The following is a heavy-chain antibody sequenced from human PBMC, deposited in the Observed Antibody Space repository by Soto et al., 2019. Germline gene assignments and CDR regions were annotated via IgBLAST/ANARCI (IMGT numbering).Heavy chain of an antibody. J-gene: IGHJ6*01. V-gene: IGHV4-30-4*01. CDR3: ASSSLYGMDV. CDR2: IYYSGNT. Sequence: PLCLRWTFAGGHSRDRYDCRSWIRQPPGKGLEWIGNIYYSGNTYYNPSLKSRLIISIDTSKNQFSLKVGSVTAADTAVYYCASSSLYGMDVCGQGTTVTVSS. CDR1: GGHSRDRYDC.